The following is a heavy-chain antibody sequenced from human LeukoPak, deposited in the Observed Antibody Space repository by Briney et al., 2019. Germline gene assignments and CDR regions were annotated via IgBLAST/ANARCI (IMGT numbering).Heavy chain of an antibody. CDR3: ARAGILEWLTSWWYFDL. CDR2: INHSGST. D-gene: IGHD3-3*01. J-gene: IGHJ2*01. Sequence: SETLSLTCAVYGGSFSGYYWSWIRQPPGKGLEWIGEINHSGSTNYNPSLKSRVTISVDTSKNQFSLKLSSVTAADTAVYYCARAGILEWLTSWWYFDLWGRGTLVTVSS. CDR1: GGSFSGYY. V-gene: IGHV4-34*01.